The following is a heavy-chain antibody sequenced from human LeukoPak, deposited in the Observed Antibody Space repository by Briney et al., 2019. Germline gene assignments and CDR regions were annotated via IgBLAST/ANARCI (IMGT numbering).Heavy chain of an antibody. Sequence: SLRLSCAASGFNFDDYAMHWVRQTPGKGLEWVSHISWNSATIEYADSVKGRFTISRDNAKNSLYLQMNSLRAEDTALYYCVKEVGAAVGRSSFDYWGQGTLVTVSS. CDR3: VKEVGAAVGRSSFDY. D-gene: IGHD6-13*01. CDR2: ISWNSATI. J-gene: IGHJ4*02. CDR1: GFNFDDYA. V-gene: IGHV3-9*01.